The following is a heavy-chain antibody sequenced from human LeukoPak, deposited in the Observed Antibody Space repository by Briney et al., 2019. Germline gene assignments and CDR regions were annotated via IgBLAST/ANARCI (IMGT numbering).Heavy chain of an antibody. CDR2: IKQDGSEK. V-gene: IGHV3-7*01. CDR1: GFTFSNYW. CDR3: ARWATSYDF. D-gene: IGHD3-10*01. Sequence: GGSLRLSCAASGFTFSNYWMSWVRQAPGKRLEWVANIKQDGSEKYYVDSVTGRFTISRDNAKNSLYLQMNSLRAEDTAVYYCARWATSYDFWGQGTLVTVSS. J-gene: IGHJ4*02.